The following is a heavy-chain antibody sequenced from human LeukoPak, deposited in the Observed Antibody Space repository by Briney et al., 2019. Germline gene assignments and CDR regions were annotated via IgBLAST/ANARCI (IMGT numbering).Heavy chain of an antibody. Sequence: SETLSLTCTVSGYSISSGYYWGWIRQPPGKGLEWIGSVYHSGSTYYNPSLKSRVTISVDTSKNQFSLKLSSVTAADTAVYYCAAKVLVINYCFDYWGQGSLVTVSS. CDR1: GYSISSGYY. V-gene: IGHV4-38-2*02. CDR2: VYHSGST. D-gene: IGHD3-22*01. CDR3: AAKVLVINYCFDY. J-gene: IGHJ4*02.